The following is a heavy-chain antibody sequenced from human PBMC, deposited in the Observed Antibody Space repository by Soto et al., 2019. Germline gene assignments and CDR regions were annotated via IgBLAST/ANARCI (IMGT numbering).Heavy chain of an antibody. Sequence: QVQLVQSGAEVKKPGSSVKVSCKASGGTFSSYTISWVRQAPGQGLEWMGRIIPILGIANYAQKFQGRVTTTADKSTSTAYMELSSLRSEDTAVYYCARAPYPYYDFWSGYYILDYWGQGTLVTVSS. J-gene: IGHJ4*02. D-gene: IGHD3-3*01. CDR2: IIPILGIA. CDR3: ARAPYPYYDFWSGYYILDY. V-gene: IGHV1-69*02. CDR1: GGTFSSYT.